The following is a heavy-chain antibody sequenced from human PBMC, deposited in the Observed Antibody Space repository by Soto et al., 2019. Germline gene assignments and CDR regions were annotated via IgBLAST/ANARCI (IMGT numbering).Heavy chain of an antibody. D-gene: IGHD3-22*01. CDR3: ARMFYDGTGYYLGYYFDY. J-gene: IGHJ4*01. CDR2: IDWDDDK. CDR1: GFSLSSTGMR. V-gene: IGHV2-70*04. Sequence: ESGPTLVNPTHTRTLTCTFSGFSLSSTGMRVGWIRQPPEKALEWLARIDWDDDKFYSTSLKTRLTISKDTSKNQVVLTMTNMDPVDTGTYYCARMFYDGTGYYLGYYFDYWGRGTLVTVSS.